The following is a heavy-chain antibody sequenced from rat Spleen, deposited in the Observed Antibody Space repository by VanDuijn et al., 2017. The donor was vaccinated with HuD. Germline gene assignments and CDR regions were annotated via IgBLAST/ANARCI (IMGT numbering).Heavy chain of an antibody. CDR1: GFSLTSYH. CDR2: ILYDDTNI. J-gene: IGHJ2*01. V-gene: IGHV5-7*01. Sequence: EVQLKESGPGLVQPSQTLSLTCTVSGFSLTSYHVHWVRQPPKKGLEWVATILYDDTNIYYRDSVKGRFTISRDNAKNTQYLQVDSLRSEDTATYYCARHRTGYFDYWGQGVMVTVSS. D-gene: IGHD4-1*01. CDR3: ARHRTGYFDY.